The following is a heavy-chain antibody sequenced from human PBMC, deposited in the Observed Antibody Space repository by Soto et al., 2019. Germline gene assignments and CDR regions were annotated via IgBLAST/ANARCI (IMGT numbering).Heavy chain of an antibody. J-gene: IGHJ4*02. V-gene: IGHV3-23*01. CDR3: ARSDCDSAACRRLRF. D-gene: IGHD3-16*01. CDR2: ISGSVDTT. Sequence: EVQLLESGGSLVQPGGSLRLSCVASGFTVNNYAMMWVRQAPGKWLAGVSSISGSVDTTSYTDSVKGRFAISRDNSRSTLYLQMNSLRDEDTAAYYCARSDCDSAACRRLRFWGQGTLITVSS. CDR1: GFTVNNYA.